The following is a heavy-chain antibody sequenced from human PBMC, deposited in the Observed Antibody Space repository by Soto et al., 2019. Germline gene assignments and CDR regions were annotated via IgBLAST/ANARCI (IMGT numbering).Heavy chain of an antibody. V-gene: IGHV4-59*12. CDR1: CGSIISYY. CDR3: ARVGGINWFDP. D-gene: IGHD1-20*01. J-gene: IGHJ5*02. Sequence: SETLSLTCTVSCGSIISYYWSWIRQPPGKGLEWIGYIYYSGSTNYNPSLKSRVTISVDTSKNQFSLKLNSVTAADTAVYYCARVGGINWFDPWGQGTLVTVSS. CDR2: IYYSGST.